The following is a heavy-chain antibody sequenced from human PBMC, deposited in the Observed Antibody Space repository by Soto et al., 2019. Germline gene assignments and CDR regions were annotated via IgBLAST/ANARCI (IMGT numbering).Heavy chain of an antibody. D-gene: IGHD3-10*01. V-gene: IGHV3-30*18. Sequence: QVQLVESGGGVVQPGRSLRLSCAASGFTFSSYGRHWVRQAPGKGLEWVAVISYDGSNKYYADSVKGRFTISRDNSKHTLYLQMNSLRAEDTAVYYCAKDHYYCAIYYYYGMDVWGQGTTVNVSS. CDR1: GFTFSSYG. CDR2: ISYDGSNK. CDR3: AKDHYYCAIYYYYGMDV. J-gene: IGHJ6*02.